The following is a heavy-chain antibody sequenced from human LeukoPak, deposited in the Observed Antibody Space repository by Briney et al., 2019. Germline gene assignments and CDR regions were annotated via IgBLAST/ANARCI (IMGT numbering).Heavy chain of an antibody. CDR3: ARDHDYGDYWAYGMDV. CDR2: IIPILGIA. V-gene: IGHV1-69*04. D-gene: IGHD4-17*01. CDR1: GGTFSSYA. Sequence: SVTVSCKASGGTFSSYAISWVRQAPGQGLEWMGRIIPILGIANYAQKFQGRVTITADKSTSTAYMELSSLRSEDTAVYYCARDHDYGDYWAYGMDVWGQGTTVTVSS. J-gene: IGHJ6*02.